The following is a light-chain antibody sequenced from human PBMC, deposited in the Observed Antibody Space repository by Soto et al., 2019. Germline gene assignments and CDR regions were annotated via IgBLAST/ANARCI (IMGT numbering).Light chain of an antibody. J-gene: IGKJ1*01. CDR3: QQYGSSGT. CDR2: GAS. CDR1: QSVSSN. V-gene: IGKV3-20*01. Sequence: DIGVTRSRGAVCLSRGERATLSFRASQSVSSNLAWYQQKPGQAPRLLTYGASNRATGIPDRFSGSGSGTDFTLTISRLEPEDFAVYYCQQYGSSGTFGQGTKVDI.